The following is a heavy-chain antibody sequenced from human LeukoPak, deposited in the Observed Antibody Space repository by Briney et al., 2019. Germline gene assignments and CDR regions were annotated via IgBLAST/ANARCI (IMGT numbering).Heavy chain of an antibody. CDR3: ATMTTVTPNFDY. J-gene: IGHJ4*02. Sequence: ASVKVSCKVSGYTLTELSMHWVRQAPGKGLEWMGGFDPEDGETIYAQKFQGRVTMTEDTSTDTAYMELSSLRSEDTAVYYCATMTTVTPNFDYWGQGTLVTVSS. CDR2: FDPEDGET. V-gene: IGHV1-24*01. CDR1: GYTLTELS. D-gene: IGHD4-17*01.